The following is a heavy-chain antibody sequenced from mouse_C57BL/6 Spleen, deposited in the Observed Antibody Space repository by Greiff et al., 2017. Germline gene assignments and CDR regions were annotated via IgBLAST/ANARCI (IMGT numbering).Heavy chain of an antibody. V-gene: IGHV2-5*01. D-gene: IGHD2-4*01. CDR1: GFSLTSYG. Sequence: VQLVESGPGLVQPSQSLSITCTVSGFSLTSYGVHWVRQSPGKGLEWLGVIWRGGSTDYNAAFMSRLSITKDNSKSQVFFKMNSLQADDTAIYYCAKRDDYEKNAMDYWGQGTSVTVSS. CDR2: IWRGGST. J-gene: IGHJ4*01. CDR3: AKRDDYEKNAMDY.